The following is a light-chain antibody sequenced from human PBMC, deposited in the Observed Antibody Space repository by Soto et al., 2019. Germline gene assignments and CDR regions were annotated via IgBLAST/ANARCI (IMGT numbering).Light chain of an antibody. CDR3: QQYGSSPPIS. J-gene: IGKJ5*01. V-gene: IGKV3-20*01. CDR2: GAS. CDR1: QSVSNNY. Sequence: VLTQSPGTLSLTPGETATLSCSSSQSVSNNYLAWYQQTPNQAPTLIPYGASSKATGIPDRIGGSESRTDLTLTIRRLEAEEFALYYCQQYGSSPPISVGQGARLDIK.